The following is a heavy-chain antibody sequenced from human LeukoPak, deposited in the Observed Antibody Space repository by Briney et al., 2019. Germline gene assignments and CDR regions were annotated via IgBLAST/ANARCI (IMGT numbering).Heavy chain of an antibody. CDR3: AKGYVSHYYYGMDV. D-gene: IGHD5-12*01. J-gene: IGHJ6*02. CDR1: GFTFSSYH. CDR2: ISGSGGST. V-gene: IGHV3-23*01. Sequence: GGSLRLSCAVSGFTFSSYHMTWVRQAPGKGLEWVSGISGSGGSTYYADSVKGRFTISRDNSKNTLYLQMSSLRAEDTATYYCAKGYVSHYYYGMDVWGQGTTATVSS.